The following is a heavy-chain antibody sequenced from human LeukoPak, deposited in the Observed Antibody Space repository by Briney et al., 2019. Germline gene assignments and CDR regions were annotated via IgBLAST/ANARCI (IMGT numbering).Heavy chain of an antibody. V-gene: IGHV4-59*12. J-gene: IGHJ4*02. CDR2: ISDSGST. D-gene: IGHD6-6*01. CDR1: GASISDYN. Sequence: SETLSLTCTVSGASISDYNLSWIRQPPGKGLEWIGYISDSGSTNYNPSLKSRVTISADTSKNQFSLKLSSVTAADTAVYYCAREEAARSFDYWGQGTLVTVSS. CDR3: AREEAARSFDY.